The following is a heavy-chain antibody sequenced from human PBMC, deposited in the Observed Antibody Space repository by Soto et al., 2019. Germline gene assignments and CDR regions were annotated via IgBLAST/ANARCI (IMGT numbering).Heavy chain of an antibody. J-gene: IGHJ6*02. CDR3: ASGTCSSTSCPRWGYYYYGVDV. CDR2: IYHSGST. CDR1: GGSISSGGYS. Sequence: SETLSLTCAVSGGSISSGGYSWSWIRQPPGKGLEWIGYIYHSGSTYYNPSLKSRVTISVDRSKNQFSLKLSSVTAADTAVYYCASGTCSSTSCPRWGYYYYGVDVWGQGTTVTVSS. V-gene: IGHV4-30-2*01. D-gene: IGHD2-2*01.